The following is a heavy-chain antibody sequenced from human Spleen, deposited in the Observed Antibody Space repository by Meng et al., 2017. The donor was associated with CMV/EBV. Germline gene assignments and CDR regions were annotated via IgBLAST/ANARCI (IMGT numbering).Heavy chain of an antibody. CDR1: GFSLSTSGVG. V-gene: IGHV2-5*01. J-gene: IGHJ4*02. CDR2: IYWNDDK. CDR3: GTFDY. Sequence: QPLTLTCTFSGFSLSTSGVGVGWIRQPPGKALEWLALIYWNDDKRYNPSLKSRLTITKDTSKSQVVLTMTNMDPVDTATYYCGTFDYWGQGALVTVSS.